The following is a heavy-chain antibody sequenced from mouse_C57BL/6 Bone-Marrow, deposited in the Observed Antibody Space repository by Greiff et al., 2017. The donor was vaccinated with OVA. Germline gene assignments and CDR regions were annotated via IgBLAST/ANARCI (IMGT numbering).Heavy chain of an antibody. V-gene: IGHV5-17*01. D-gene: IGHD1-1*01. J-gene: IGHJ1*03. CDR1: GFTFSDYG. Sequence: EVNVVESGGGLVKPGGSLKLSCAASGFTFSDYGMHWVRQAPEKGLEWVAYISSGSSTIYYADTVKGRFTISRDNAKNTLFLQMTSLRSEDTAMYYCARTSYYGSSSWYFDVWGTGTTVTVSS. CDR2: ISSGSSTI. CDR3: ARTSYYGSSSWYFDV.